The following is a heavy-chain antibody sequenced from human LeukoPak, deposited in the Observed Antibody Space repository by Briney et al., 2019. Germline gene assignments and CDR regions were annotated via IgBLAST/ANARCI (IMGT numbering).Heavy chain of an antibody. Sequence: PSETLSLTCAVYGGSFSGYYWSWIRQPSGKGLEWIGEINHSGSTNYNPSLKSRVTISVDTSKNQFSLKLSSVTAADTAVYYCARNIATAGGTFDYWGQGTLVTVSS. CDR2: INHSGST. J-gene: IGHJ4*02. V-gene: IGHV4-34*01. CDR3: ARNIATAGGTFDY. CDR1: GGSFSGYY. D-gene: IGHD6-13*01.